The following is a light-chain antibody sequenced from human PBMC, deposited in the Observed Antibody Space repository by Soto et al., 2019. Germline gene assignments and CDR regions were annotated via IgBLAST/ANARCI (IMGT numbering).Light chain of an antibody. CDR3: QQYGSSPIT. J-gene: IGKJ5*01. CDR1: QSVSSSY. V-gene: IGKV3-20*01. Sequence: EIVLTQSPGTLSLSPGERATLSCRASQSVSSSYLAWYQQKPGQGPRLLIYGASFRATGIPDMFSGSGSGTDFTLPISKLEPEDFAVYYCQQYGSSPITIGQGTRLEIK. CDR2: GAS.